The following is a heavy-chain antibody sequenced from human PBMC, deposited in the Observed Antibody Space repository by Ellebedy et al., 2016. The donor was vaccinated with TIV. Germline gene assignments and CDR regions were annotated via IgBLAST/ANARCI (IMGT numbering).Heavy chain of an antibody. CDR2: IYPADSDT. CDR1: GFIFTSYW. D-gene: IGHD3-10*01. Sequence: KVSCKGSGFIFTSYWIGWVRQMPGKGLEWMGIIYPADSDTRYSPSFQGQVTISVDKSISTAYLQWSSLKASDTAMYYCASPRTGVAYGMEVWGQGTTVTVSS. J-gene: IGHJ6*02. V-gene: IGHV5-51*01. CDR3: ASPRTGVAYGMEV.